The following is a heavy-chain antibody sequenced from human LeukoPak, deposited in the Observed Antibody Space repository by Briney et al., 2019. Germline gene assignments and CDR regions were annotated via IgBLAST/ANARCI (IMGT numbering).Heavy chain of an antibody. J-gene: IGHJ1*01. V-gene: IGHV4-59*08. Sequence: PSETLSLTCTVSGGSISSYYWSWMRQPPGKGRVGIVYIYYSRSTNYNPSLKSRVTISLDMPNNQFSLILTSVTAADTAVYYCARGRAWELPDYFQLWGQGTLVTVSS. CDR3: ARGRAWELPDYFQL. CDR1: GGSISSYY. CDR2: IYYSRST. D-gene: IGHD1-26*01.